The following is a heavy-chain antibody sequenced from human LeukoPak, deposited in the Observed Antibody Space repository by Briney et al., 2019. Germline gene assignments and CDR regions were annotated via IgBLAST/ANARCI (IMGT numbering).Heavy chain of an antibody. V-gene: IGHV1-8*01. CDR2: MNPNSGNT. D-gene: IGHD2-15*01. CDR1: GYTFTSCD. Sequence: ASVKVSCKASGYTFTSCDINWVRQATGQGLEWMGWMNPNSGNTGYAQKFQGRLTITRVTSISTAYMELSSLRSEDTAVYYCARGASRSFDYWGQGTLVTVSS. J-gene: IGHJ4*02. CDR3: ARGASRSFDY.